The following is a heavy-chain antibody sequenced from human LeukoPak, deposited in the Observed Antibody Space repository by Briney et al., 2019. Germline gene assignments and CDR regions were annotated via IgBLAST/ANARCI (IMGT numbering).Heavy chain of an antibody. J-gene: IGHJ4*02. V-gene: IGHV4-39*01. Sequence: SETLSLTCTVSGGSISSSSYYWGRIRQPPGKGLEWIGSIYYSGSTHYNPSLKSRVTISVDTSKNEFSLKLSSVTAADTAVYYCARNNTLMMYPRGGEDKGFDYWGQGTLVTVSS. D-gene: IGHD2-8*01. CDR3: ARNNTLMMYPRGGEDKGFDY. CDR1: GGSISSSSYY. CDR2: IYYSGST.